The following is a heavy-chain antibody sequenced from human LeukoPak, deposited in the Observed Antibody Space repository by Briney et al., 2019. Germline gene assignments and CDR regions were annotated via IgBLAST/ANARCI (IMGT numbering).Heavy chain of an antibody. V-gene: IGHV3-7*01. J-gene: IGHJ5*02. D-gene: IGHD2-15*01. CDR2: IKPDGSEG. CDR1: GFTFSSYW. CDR3: ARDSKLRSGGLFDP. Sequence: GGSLRLSCTASGFTFSSYWMSWVRQAPGKGLEWVADIKPDGSEGYCVDSVKGRFAISRDNAKNSLYLQMNSLRAEDTAVYSCARDSKLRSGGLFDPWGQGTLVTVSS.